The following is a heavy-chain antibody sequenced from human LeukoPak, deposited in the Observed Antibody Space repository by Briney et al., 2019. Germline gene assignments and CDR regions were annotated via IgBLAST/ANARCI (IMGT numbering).Heavy chain of an antibody. V-gene: IGHV3-33*06. CDR1: GFTFSTYG. D-gene: IGHD4-17*01. J-gene: IGHJ4*02. CDR3: AKDRAGGDHRYFDY. Sequence: GRSLRLSCAASGFTFSTYGMHWVRQAPGKGLEWVAVIWYDGSNTNHPDSVKGRFTISRDNSKNTLYLQMNSLGAEDTAVYYCAKDRAGGDHRYFDYWGQGTPVTVSS. CDR2: IWYDGSNT.